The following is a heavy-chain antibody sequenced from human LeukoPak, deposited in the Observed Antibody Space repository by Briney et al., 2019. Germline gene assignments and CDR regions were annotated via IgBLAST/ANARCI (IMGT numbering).Heavy chain of an antibody. CDR2: ISGSGGST. CDR3: ARDLDIVATIPGDY. V-gene: IGHV3-23*01. Sequence: GGSLRLSCAASGFTFSSYGMSWVRQAPGKGLEWVSAISGSGGSTYYADSVKGRFTISRDNAKNSLYLQMNSLRAEDTAVYYCARDLDIVATIPGDYWGQGTLVTVSS. CDR1: GFTFSSYG. D-gene: IGHD5-12*01. J-gene: IGHJ4*02.